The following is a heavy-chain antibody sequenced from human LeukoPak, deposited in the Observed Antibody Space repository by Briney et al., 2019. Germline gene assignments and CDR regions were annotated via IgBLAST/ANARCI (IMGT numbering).Heavy chain of an antibody. J-gene: IGHJ4*02. CDR3: ARAGFYNGYDY. CDR1: GFAFSTYS. V-gene: IGHV3-74*01. CDR2: LNSDGIRT. Sequence: PGGSLRLSCAGFGFAFSTYSMHWVRQTPGQGLVWVSRLNSDGIRTDYADSVRGRFPISRDNAKNTFYMYMDSLGAEDTAVYYCARAGFYNGYDYWGQGTLVTVSS. D-gene: IGHD5-18*01.